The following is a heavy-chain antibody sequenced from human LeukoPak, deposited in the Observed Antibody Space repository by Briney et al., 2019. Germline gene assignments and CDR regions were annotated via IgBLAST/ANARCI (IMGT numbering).Heavy chain of an antibody. J-gene: IGHJ4*02. CDR3: AKDWYYYGSGSYYNPDY. Sequence: PGGSLRLSCAASGFTFSSYWMSWVRQAPGKGLEWVANIKQDGSEKYYVDSVKGRFTISRDNSKNTLYLQMNSLRAEDTAVYYCAKDWYYYGSGSYYNPDYWGQGTLVTVSS. V-gene: IGHV3-7*01. CDR1: GFTFSSYW. D-gene: IGHD3-10*01. CDR2: IKQDGSEK.